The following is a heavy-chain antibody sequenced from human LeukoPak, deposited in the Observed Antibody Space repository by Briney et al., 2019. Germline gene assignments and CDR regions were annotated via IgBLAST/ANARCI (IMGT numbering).Heavy chain of an antibody. Sequence: ASVKVSCKASGYTFTSYDINWVRQATGQGLEWMGWMNPNSGNTGYAQKFQSRVTITRNTSISTAYMELSSLRSEDTAAYYCARVPSYCSSTSCRRYYFDYWGQGTLVTVSS. D-gene: IGHD2-2*01. CDR1: GYTFTSYD. J-gene: IGHJ4*02. V-gene: IGHV1-8*03. CDR2: MNPNSGNT. CDR3: ARVPSYCSSTSCRRYYFDY.